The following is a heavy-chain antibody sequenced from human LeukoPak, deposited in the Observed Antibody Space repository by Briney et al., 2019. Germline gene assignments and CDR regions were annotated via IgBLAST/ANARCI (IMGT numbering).Heavy chain of an antibody. CDR1: GFTFSSYA. V-gene: IGHV3-23*01. CDR2: ISGSGGST. J-gene: IGHJ3*02. Sequence: PGGSLRLSCAASGFTFSSYAMSWVRQAPGKGLEWVSAISGSGGSTYYADSVKGRFTISRDNSKNTLYLQMNSLRAEDTAVYYCATDWTPPYCGGDCYSQGIFGAFDIWGQGTMVTVSS. D-gene: IGHD2-21*02. CDR3: ATDWTPPYCGGDCYSQGIFGAFDI.